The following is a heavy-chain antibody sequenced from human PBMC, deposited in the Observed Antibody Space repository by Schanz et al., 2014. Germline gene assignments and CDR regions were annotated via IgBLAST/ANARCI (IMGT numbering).Heavy chain of an antibody. CDR1: GFSFDKYG. V-gene: IGHV3-33*06. Sequence: QVQLVESGGGVVQPGRSLRLSCAASGFSFDKYGMHWVRQAPGKGLEWVGVIWYDGSKTYYADSVRGRFTISRENSKNTLHLQMNSLRAEDTAVYHCAKDLPAVAVAPLMTGLYDSWGQGTTVTVSS. CDR2: IWYDGSKT. J-gene: IGHJ6*02. CDR3: AKDLPAVAVAPLMTGLYDS. D-gene: IGHD6-19*01.